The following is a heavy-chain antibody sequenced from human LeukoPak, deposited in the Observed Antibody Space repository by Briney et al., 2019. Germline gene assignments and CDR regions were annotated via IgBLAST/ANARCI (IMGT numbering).Heavy chain of an antibody. V-gene: IGHV1-2*02. D-gene: IGHD6-13*01. J-gene: IGHJ4*02. CDR2: INPNSGGT. Sequence: VASVTVSCKASGYTFTGYYMHWVRQAPGQGLEWMGWINPNSGGTNYAQKFQGRVTMTRDTSISTAYMELSRLRSDDTAVYYCGRSSWYGPYLGLDYWGQGTLVTVSS. CDR3: GRSSWYGPYLGLDY. CDR1: GYTFTGYY.